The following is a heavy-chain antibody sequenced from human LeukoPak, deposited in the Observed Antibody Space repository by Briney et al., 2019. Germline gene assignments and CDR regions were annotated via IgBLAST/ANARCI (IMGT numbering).Heavy chain of an antibody. CDR3: ARGTVVTPSRSEFLVMAAFDI. D-gene: IGHD4-23*01. J-gene: IGHJ3*02. V-gene: IGHV4-31*03. Sequence: SETLSLTCTVSGGSISSGGYYWSWIRQHPGKSLEWIGYIYDSGSTYYNPSLKSRVTISVDTSKNQCSLKLSSVTAADTAVYYCARGTVVTPSRSEFLVMAAFDIWGQGTMVTVSS. CDR2: IYDSGST. CDR1: GGSISSGGYY.